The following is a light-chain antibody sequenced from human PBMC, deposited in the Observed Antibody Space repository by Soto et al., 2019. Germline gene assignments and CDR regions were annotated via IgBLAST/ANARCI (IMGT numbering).Light chain of an antibody. CDR3: SSYTSSSTLVV. J-gene: IGLJ2*01. CDR2: EVN. CDR1: SSGVGGYNY. Sequence: QSVLTQPASVSGSPGQSITISCTGTSSGVGGYNYVSWYQQHPGKAPKLMIYEVNNRPSGVSNRFSGSKSGNTASLTISGLQAEDEADYYCSSYTSSSTLVVFGGGTKLTVL. V-gene: IGLV2-14*01.